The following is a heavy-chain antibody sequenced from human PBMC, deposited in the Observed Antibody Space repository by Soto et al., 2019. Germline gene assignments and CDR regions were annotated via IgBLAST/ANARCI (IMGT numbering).Heavy chain of an antibody. J-gene: IGHJ4*02. CDR3: ATVYGPTVATMFFVY. CDR1: GFTFSGRG. Sequence: GGSLRLSFAASGFTFSGRGMIWVRQAPVKGLEWLSYISPVSTSKYYVDSAKGRFSISRDNARASLYLQMNSLRDDDTAVYYCATVYGPTVATMFFVYWGQGILVTVSS. V-gene: IGHV3-48*02. CDR2: ISPVSTSK. D-gene: IGHD5-12*01.